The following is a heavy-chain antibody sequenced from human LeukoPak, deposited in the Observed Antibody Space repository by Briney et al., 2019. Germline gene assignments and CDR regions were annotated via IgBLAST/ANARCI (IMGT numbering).Heavy chain of an antibody. CDR2: IYHSGST. D-gene: IGHD3-22*01. CDR3: GRARDSSGYLDAFDI. Sequence: PSQTLSLTCSVSGGSISSGDSYWSWFPPPPGQGLEWIGYIYHSGSTYHNPSLKSRVTISVDTSKNQFSLKLYSVTAADTAVYYCGRARDSSGYLDAFDIWGQGRMVTVSS. CDR1: GGSISSGDSY. J-gene: IGHJ3*02. V-gene: IGHV4-30-4*08.